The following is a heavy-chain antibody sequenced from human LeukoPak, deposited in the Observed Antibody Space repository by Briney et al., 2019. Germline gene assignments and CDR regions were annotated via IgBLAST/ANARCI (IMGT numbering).Heavy chain of an antibody. CDR3: VREAGGTYAFDL. J-gene: IGHJ3*01. V-gene: IGHV3-74*01. Sequence: GGSLRLSCAASGFTFNTYWVHWVRQGPGKGLVWVSRIDGDGSRASYADSVKGRFTISRDNAKNTLYLQMNSPRPEDTAVYFCVREAGGTYAFDLWGQGTMVTVSS. CDR2: IDGDGSRA. D-gene: IGHD3-16*01. CDR1: GFTFNTYW.